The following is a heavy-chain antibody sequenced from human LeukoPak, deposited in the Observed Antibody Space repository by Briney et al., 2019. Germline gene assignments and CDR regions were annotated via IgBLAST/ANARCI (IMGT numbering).Heavy chain of an antibody. Sequence: GGSLRLSCAASGFTFSSYPMSWVRQAPGKGLECVSAISGSGGSTYYADSIKGRFTVSRDNSKNTLFLQMDSLRAEDTAVYYCAKLVLPAAIISPYNWFDPWGQGTLVIVSS. V-gene: IGHV3-23*01. CDR1: GFTFSSYP. CDR2: ISGSGGST. J-gene: IGHJ5*02. D-gene: IGHD2-2*01. CDR3: AKLVLPAAIISPYNWFDP.